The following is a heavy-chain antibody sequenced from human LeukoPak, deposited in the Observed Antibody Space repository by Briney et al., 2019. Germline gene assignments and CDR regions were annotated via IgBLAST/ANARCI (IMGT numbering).Heavy chain of an antibody. CDR1: GGSISNYY. V-gene: IGHV4-59*12. Sequence: SETLSLTCTVSGGSISNYYWSWIRQPPGEGLEWIGYISDSGNTNYNPSLKSRVTISVETSKNQFSLKLISVTAADTAVYYCARTNRYAGGDRHFDYWGQGTLVTVPS. CDR3: ARTNRYAGGDRHFDY. CDR2: ISDSGNT. J-gene: IGHJ4*02. D-gene: IGHD1-14*01.